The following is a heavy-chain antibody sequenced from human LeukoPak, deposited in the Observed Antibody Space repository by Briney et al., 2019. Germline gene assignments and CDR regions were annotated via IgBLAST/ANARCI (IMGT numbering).Heavy chain of an antibody. D-gene: IGHD3-16*01. CDR2: INPSGGST. CDR3: ARVGADAFDI. V-gene: IGHV1-46*01. J-gene: IGHJ3*02. CDR1: GYTFTSYY. Sequence: ASVKVSCKASGYTFTSYYMHWVRQAPGQGLEWMGIINPSGGSTSYAQKFQGRVTITADESTSTAYMELSSLRSEDTAVYYYARVGADAFDIWGQGTMVTVSS.